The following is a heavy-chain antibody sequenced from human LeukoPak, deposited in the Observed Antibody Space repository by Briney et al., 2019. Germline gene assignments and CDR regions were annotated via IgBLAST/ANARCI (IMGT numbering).Heavy chain of an antibody. J-gene: IGHJ4*02. V-gene: IGHV1-46*01. D-gene: IGHD3-3*01. CDR1: GYTFSSKN. CDR3: ASWPGEAHNSLWSGPFDH. CDR2: INPSGGST. Sequence: AASVKVSCKASGYTFSSKNVHWVRQAPGQGLEWMGIINPSGGSTNFPQKFQGRVTMSRDTSTSTVYMELSNLRSEDTAVYYCASWPGEAHNSLWSGPFDHWGQGTLSPSPQ.